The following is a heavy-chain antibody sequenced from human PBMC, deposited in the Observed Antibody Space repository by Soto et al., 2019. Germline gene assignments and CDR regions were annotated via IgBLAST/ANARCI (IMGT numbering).Heavy chain of an antibody. CDR1: GGSISSYY. Sequence: SKTLSLTCTVYGGSISSYYWSWIRQPPGKGLEWIGYIYYSGSTNYNPSLKSRVTISVDTTKNQFSLKLSSVTAADTAVYYCVRSCGYHHDPFYIRGQGTLVIVSS. J-gene: IGHJ3*02. D-gene: IGHD5-12*01. CDR3: VRSCGYHHDPFYI. CDR2: IYYSGST. V-gene: IGHV4-59*08.